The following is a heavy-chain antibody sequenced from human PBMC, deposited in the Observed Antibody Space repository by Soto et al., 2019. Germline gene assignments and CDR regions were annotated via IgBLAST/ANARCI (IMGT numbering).Heavy chain of an antibody. D-gene: IGHD1-26*01. CDR2: MNPNSGNT. Sequence: ASVKVSCKASGYTFTSYDINWVRQATGQGLEWMGWMNPNSGNTGYAQKLQGRVTMTTDTSTSTAYMELRSLRSDDTAVYYCARASGSSYWFDPWGQGTLVTVSS. V-gene: IGHV1-8*01. CDR3: ARASGSSYWFDP. CDR1: GYTFTSYD. J-gene: IGHJ5*02.